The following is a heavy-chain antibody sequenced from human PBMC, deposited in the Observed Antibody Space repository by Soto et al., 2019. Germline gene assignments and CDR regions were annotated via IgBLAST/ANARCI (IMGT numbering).Heavy chain of an antibody. D-gene: IGHD6-19*01. CDR1: GFTFSTYD. CDR3: ARGPGAQWLVESDAFDI. V-gene: IGHV3-21*01. J-gene: IGHJ3*02. Sequence: GGSLRLSCVASGFTFSTYDMHWVRQVTGKGLEWVSAISSSSSYIYYADSVKGRFTISRDNAKNSLYLQMNSLRAEDTAVYYCARGPGAQWLVESDAFDIWGQGTMVTVSS. CDR2: ISSSSSYI.